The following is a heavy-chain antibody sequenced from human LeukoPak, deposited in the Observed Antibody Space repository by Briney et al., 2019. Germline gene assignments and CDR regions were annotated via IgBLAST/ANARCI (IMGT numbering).Heavy chain of an antibody. Sequence: SVKVSCKASGGTFSGYAISWVRQAPGQGLEWMGGIIPIFGTANYAQKFQGRVTITADKSTSTAYMELSSLRSEDTAVYYCARATYYDILTGYLYYYYGMDVWGKGTTVTVSS. CDR3: ARATYYDILTGYLYYYYGMDV. D-gene: IGHD3-9*01. CDR2: IIPIFGTA. J-gene: IGHJ6*04. V-gene: IGHV1-69*06. CDR1: GGTFSGYA.